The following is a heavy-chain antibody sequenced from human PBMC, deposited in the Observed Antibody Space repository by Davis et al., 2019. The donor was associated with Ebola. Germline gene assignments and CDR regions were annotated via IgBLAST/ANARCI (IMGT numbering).Heavy chain of an antibody. V-gene: IGHV1-69*13. CDR1: GGTFSRSA. J-gene: IGHJ4*02. D-gene: IGHD5-18*01. CDR2: ITPIFGTA. CDR3: ARGSQDTTIFLDFIY. Sequence: SVKVSCKASGGTFSRSAISWVRQAPGQGLEWMGGITPIFGTANYAQKFQGRVTITADESASTAYLEVRSLRSEDTAVYYCARGSQDTTIFLDFIYWGQGTLVTVSS.